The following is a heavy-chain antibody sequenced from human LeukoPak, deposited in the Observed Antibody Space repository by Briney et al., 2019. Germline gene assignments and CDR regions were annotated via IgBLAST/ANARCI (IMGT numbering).Heavy chain of an antibody. J-gene: IGHJ6*02. CDR1: GFTFSSYD. CDR2: IGTAGDT. V-gene: IGHV3-13*01. D-gene: IGHD3-3*01. Sequence: GGSLRLSCAASGFTFSSYDMHWVRQATGKGLEWVSAIGTAGDTYYPGSVKGRFTISRENAKNSLYLQMNSLRAEDTAVYYCARSAVLRFLGWSGVISSYMDVWGQGTTVTVSS. CDR3: ARSAVLRFLGWSGVISSYMDV.